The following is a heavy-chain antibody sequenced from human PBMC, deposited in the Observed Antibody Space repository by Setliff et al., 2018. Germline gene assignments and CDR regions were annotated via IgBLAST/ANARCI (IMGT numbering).Heavy chain of an antibody. J-gene: IGHJ4*02. CDR3: ATRGPSCSGGTCHYNFDY. V-gene: IGHV3-23*03. D-gene: IGHD2-15*01. Sequence: PGGSLRLSCAASGFTFSSYSMNWVRQAPGKGLEWVSVINKDGGGTRYADSVKGRFTISRDNSKNTLYLQMNSLRAEDTAVYYCATRGPSCSGGTCHYNFDYCGQGTLVTVSS. CDR1: GFTFSSYS. CDR2: INKDGGGT.